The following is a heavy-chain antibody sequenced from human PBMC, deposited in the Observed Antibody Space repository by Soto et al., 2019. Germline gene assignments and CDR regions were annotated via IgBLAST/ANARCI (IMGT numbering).Heavy chain of an antibody. CDR2: INPNSGGT. CDR3: AAPSESYTIFGRASDSYYSYGMDV. Sequence: ASVKVSCKASGYTFTGYYMHWVRQAPGQGLEWMGWINPNSGGTNYAQKFQGWVTMTRDTSTSTAYMELSSLRSEDTAVYYCAAPSESYTIFGRASDSYYSYGMDVWGQGTTVTVAS. J-gene: IGHJ6*02. D-gene: IGHD3-3*01. V-gene: IGHV1-2*04. CDR1: GYTFTGYY.